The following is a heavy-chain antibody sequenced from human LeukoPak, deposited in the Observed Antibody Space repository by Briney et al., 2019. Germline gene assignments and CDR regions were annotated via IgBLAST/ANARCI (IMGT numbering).Heavy chain of an antibody. CDR2: LIPIFGTA. CDR3: ARPRGTDSSGYLY. D-gene: IGHD3-22*01. V-gene: IGHV1-69*05. J-gene: IGHJ4*02. Sequence: SVKVSCKASGGTFSSCAISWVRQAPGQGLEWMGGLIPIFGTANYAQKFQGRVTITTDESTSTAYMELSSLRSEDTAVYYCARPRGTDSSGYLYWGQGTLVTVSS. CDR1: GGTFSSCA.